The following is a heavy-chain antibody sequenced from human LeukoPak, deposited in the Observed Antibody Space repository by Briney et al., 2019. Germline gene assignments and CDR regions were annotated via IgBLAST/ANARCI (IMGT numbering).Heavy chain of an antibody. CDR2: INPNSGDT. CDR1: GDTFSGYY. D-gene: IGHD6-13*01. CDR3: ARGPYTSSWAPYFDY. J-gene: IGHJ4*02. Sequence: ASVKVSCKASGDTFSGYYIHWVRQATGQPLEWMGWINPNSGDTNYAQKFQGRVTMTRDTSISTAYMEVTRLRFDDTAVYYCARGPYTSSWAPYFDYWGQGTLVTVSS. V-gene: IGHV1-2*02.